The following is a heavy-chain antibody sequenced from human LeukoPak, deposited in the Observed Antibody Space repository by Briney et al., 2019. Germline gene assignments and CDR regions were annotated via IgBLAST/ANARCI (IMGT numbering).Heavy chain of an antibody. CDR2: IYTSGST. D-gene: IGHD3-10*01. Sequence: PSQTLSLTCTVSGGSISSGSYYWSWIRQPGGKGLEWIGRIYTSGSTNYNPSLKSRVTISVDTSKNQFSLKLSSVTAADTAVYYCARGLWFGELDYWGQGTLVTVSS. J-gene: IGHJ4*02. CDR3: ARGLWFGELDY. V-gene: IGHV4-61*02. CDR1: GGSISSGSYY.